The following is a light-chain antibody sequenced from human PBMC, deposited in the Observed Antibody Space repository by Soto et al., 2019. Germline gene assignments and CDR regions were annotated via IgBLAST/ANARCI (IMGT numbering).Light chain of an antibody. Sequence: DIQMTQSPAALSASVGDRVTITCRASQTIISYLNWYQQQAGAAPKLLIYSASTLQSGVPSRFSGSGFGTDYPLNISSLQPADFAVYYCQQTFRTPHTFGQGTKLDIK. CDR2: SAS. J-gene: IGKJ2*01. CDR3: QQTFRTPHT. V-gene: IGKV1-39*01. CDR1: QTIISY.